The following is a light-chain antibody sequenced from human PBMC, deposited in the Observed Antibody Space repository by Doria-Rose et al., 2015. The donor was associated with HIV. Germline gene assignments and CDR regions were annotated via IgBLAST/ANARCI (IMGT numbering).Light chain of an antibody. CDR3: HQYGTSWT. CDR1: QSFSSTY. J-gene: IGKJ1*01. Sequence: TQSPGTLSLSPGERATLSCRASQSFSSTYLAWYQRKPGQAPSLLIYDGSTRTTGIPDRFSASGSGTDFTLTINRLEPEDFALYYCHQYGTSWTFGQGTKVEI. V-gene: IGKV3-20*01. CDR2: DGS.